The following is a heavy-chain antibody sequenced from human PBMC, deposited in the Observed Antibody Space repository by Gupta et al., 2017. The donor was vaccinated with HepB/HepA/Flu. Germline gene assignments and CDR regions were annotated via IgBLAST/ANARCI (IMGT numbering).Heavy chain of an antibody. Sequence: QVQLVQSGAEVKKHGSSVKVSCKASGDTFSKYAISWVRQAPGQGLEWMGRTIPRLDKASYGEKFQGRVTISADKSTSTAYMELSSLRSEDTAVYYCARDHFDDYDHSDGYWGQGTLVTVSS. V-gene: IGHV1-69*04. D-gene: IGHD4-17*01. J-gene: IGHJ4*02. CDR3: ARDHFDDYDHSDGY. CDR1: GDTFSKYA. CDR2: TIPRLDKA.